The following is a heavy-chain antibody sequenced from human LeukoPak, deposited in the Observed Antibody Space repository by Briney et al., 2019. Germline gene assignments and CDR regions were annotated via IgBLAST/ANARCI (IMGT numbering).Heavy chain of an antibody. CDR1: GYTFTSYD. J-gene: IGHJ4*02. CDR2: MNPNSGNT. D-gene: IGHD3-10*01. Sequence: ASVKVSCKASGYTFTSYDINWVRQATGQGLEWMGWMNPNSGNTGYAQKFQGRVTITRDTSASTAYMELSSLRSEDTAVYYCARSEDYYGSGSYQFDYWGQGTLVTVSS. V-gene: IGHV1-8*03. CDR3: ARSEDYYGSGSYQFDY.